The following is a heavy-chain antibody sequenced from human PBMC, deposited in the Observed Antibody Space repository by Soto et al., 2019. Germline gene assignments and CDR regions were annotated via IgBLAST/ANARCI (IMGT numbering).Heavy chain of an antibody. Sequence: GGSLRLSCAASGFTFSSYAMHWVRQAPGKGLEWVAVISYDGSNKYYADSVKGRFTISRDNSKNTLYLQMNSLRAEDTAVYYCARDIFLPVGAPRSGEFDYWCQGTLVTVSS. J-gene: IGHJ4*02. D-gene: IGHD2-15*01. CDR2: ISYDGSNK. V-gene: IGHV3-30-3*01. CDR1: GFTFSSYA. CDR3: ARDIFLPVGAPRSGEFDY.